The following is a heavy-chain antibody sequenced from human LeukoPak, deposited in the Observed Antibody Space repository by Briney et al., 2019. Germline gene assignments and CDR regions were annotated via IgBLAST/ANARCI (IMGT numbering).Heavy chain of an antibody. Sequence: GASVKVSCKASGGTFNSYTISWVRQAPGQGLEWIGRTIPILGIANYAQKFQGRVTITGDKSTSTAYMELSSLRSEDTAVYYCARDNQYCGGDCYLGAFDIWGQGTMVTVS. D-gene: IGHD2-21*01. J-gene: IGHJ3*02. V-gene: IGHV1-69*04. CDR2: TIPILGIA. CDR1: GGTFNSYT. CDR3: ARDNQYCGGDCYLGAFDI.